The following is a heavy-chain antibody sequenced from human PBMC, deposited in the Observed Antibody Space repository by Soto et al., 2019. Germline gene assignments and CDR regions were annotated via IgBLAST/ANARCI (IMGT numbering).Heavy chain of an antibody. V-gene: IGHV5-51*01. CDR1: GYSFTSYW. CDR3: ATRLYYYGSGTTPGSFDY. CDR2: IYLGDSDT. J-gene: IGHJ4*02. Sequence: GESLKISCKGSGYSFTSYWIGWVRQMPGKSLDWMGFIYLGDSDTRYSPSFQGQVTISADKSISTAYLQWSSLKASDTALYYCATRLYYYGSGTTPGSFDYWGQGTLVTVSS. D-gene: IGHD3-10*01.